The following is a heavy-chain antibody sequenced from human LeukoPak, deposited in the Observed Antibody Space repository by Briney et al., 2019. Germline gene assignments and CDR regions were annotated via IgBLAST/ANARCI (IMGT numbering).Heavy chain of an antibody. V-gene: IGHV4-59*01. D-gene: IGHD4-23*01. CDR2: IYYSGST. CDR1: GGSISSYY. CDR3: ARVTTVVTLDY. Sequence: SETLSLTCTVPGGSISSYYWSWIRQPPGKGLEWIGYIYYSGSTNYNPSLKSRVTISVDTSKNQFSLKLSSVTAADTAVYYCARVTTVVTLDYWGQGTLVTVSS. J-gene: IGHJ4*02.